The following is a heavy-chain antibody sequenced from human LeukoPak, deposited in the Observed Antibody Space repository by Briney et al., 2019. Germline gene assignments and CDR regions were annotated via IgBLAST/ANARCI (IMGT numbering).Heavy chain of an antibody. Sequence: GGSLRLSCAASGFTFSSYAMGWVRQAPGKGLEWVSAISGSGRTTYCADSVKGRFTISRDNSKNTLYLQMNSLRAEDTAVYYCAKDKVYSSGRPYQFDYWGQGTLVTVSS. D-gene: IGHD6-19*01. CDR2: ISGSGRTT. J-gene: IGHJ4*02. V-gene: IGHV3-23*01. CDR1: GFTFSSYA. CDR3: AKDKVYSSGRPYQFDY.